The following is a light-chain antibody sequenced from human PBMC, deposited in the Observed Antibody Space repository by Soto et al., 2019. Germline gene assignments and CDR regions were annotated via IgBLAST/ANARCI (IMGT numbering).Light chain of an antibody. J-gene: IGKJ1*01. V-gene: IGKV1-5*01. CDR3: HQYNKYSPT. CDR1: QSIRSW. Sequence: DIPVTQSPSTLSASVGDRVTITCRASQSIRSWVAWYQQKPGKAPKLLIYDASDLESGVPSRFSGSGYGTEFTLTISSLQPDDFATYYCHQYNKYSPTFGQGTKVEIK. CDR2: DAS.